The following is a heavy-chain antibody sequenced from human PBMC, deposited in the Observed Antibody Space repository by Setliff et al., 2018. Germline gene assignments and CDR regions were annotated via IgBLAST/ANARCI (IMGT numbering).Heavy chain of an antibody. Sequence: GASVKVSCKASTYIFNSYGISWVRQAPGHGLEWMGWISNYNDITNYAQRFQGRVTMTTDTSTSAAYMELRSLRSDDTAVYYCAISTLSICSGGSCPNAFDVWGRGTMGTVS. V-gene: IGHV1-18*01. CDR2: ISNYNDIT. J-gene: IGHJ3*01. CDR1: TYIFNSYG. D-gene: IGHD2-15*01. CDR3: AISTLSICSGGSCPNAFDV.